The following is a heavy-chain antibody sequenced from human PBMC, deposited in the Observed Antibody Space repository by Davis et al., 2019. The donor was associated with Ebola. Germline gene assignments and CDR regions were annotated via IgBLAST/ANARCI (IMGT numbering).Heavy chain of an antibody. CDR1: GFTFSSYW. V-gene: IGHV3-74*01. CDR3: AREPPRYGMDV. J-gene: IGHJ6*02. Sequence: ESLKLSCASSGFTFSSYWMHWVRQAPGKGLVWVSRINSDGSSTSYADSVKGRFTISRDNAKNTLYLQVNSLRAEDTAVYYCAREPPRYGMDVWGQGTMVTVSS. CDR2: INSDGSST.